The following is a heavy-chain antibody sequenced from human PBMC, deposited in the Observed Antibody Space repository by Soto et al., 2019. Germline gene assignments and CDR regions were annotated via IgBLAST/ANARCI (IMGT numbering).Heavy chain of an antibody. J-gene: IGHJ4*02. Sequence: EVQLVESGGGLVQPGRSLRLSCAASGFTFDDYAMHWVRQAPGKGLEWVSGISWNSGTIGYVDSVKGRFTISRDNAKNSLYLQMNSLRNEDTALYYCTKGTWYYYDRSGYLDYWGQGTLVTVSS. V-gene: IGHV3-9*01. D-gene: IGHD3-22*01. CDR2: ISWNSGTI. CDR1: GFTFDDYA. CDR3: TKGTWYYYDRSGYLDY.